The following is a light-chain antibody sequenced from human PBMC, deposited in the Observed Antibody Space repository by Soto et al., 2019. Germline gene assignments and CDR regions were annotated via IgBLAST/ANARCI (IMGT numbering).Light chain of an antibody. J-gene: IGKJ4*01. CDR3: QQYGTSPEIT. Sequence: EIVLTQSPGTLSLSPGERATLSCRASQSVSSSYLAWYQQKPGQAPRLLIYGASGRATGIPDRFSGSGSGTDLTLTISRLEPEDFAVDYCQQYGTSPEITFGGGTKVEIK. CDR1: QSVSSSY. V-gene: IGKV3-20*01. CDR2: GAS.